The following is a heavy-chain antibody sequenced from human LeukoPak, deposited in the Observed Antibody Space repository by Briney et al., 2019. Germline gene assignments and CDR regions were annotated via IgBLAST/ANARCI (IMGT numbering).Heavy chain of an antibody. CDR1: GFTFSSYS. J-gene: IGHJ4*02. D-gene: IGHD1-26*01. Sequence: GRSLRLSCAASGFTFSSYSMNWVRQAPGKGLEWVSSISSSSSYIYYADSVKGRFTISRDNAKNSLYLQMNSLRAEDTAVYYCARAYSGSYAEGFDCWGQGTLVTVSS. CDR2: ISSSSSYI. V-gene: IGHV3-21*01. CDR3: ARAYSGSYAEGFDC.